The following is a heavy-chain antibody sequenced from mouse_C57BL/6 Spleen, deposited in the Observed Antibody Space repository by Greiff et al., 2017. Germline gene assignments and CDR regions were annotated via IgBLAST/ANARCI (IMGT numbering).Heavy chain of an antibody. D-gene: IGHD1-1*01. CDR3: ARYYYGSSYFDY. V-gene: IGHV14-2*01. J-gene: IGHJ2*01. Sequence: EVKLMESGAELVKPGASVKLSCTASGFNIKDYYMHWVKQRTEQGLEWIGRIDPEDGETKYAPKFQGKATITADTSSNTAYLQLSSLTSEDTAVYYFARYYYGSSYFDYWGQGTTLTVSS. CDR1: GFNIKDYY. CDR2: IDPEDGET.